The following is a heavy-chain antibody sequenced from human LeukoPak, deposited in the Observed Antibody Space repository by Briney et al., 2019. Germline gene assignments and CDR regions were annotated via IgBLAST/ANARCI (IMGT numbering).Heavy chain of an antibody. CDR3: ARDLRDIVVVVAATHYYYGMDV. Sequence: GGSLRLSCAASGFTFSSYAMHWVRQAPGKGLEWVAVISYDGSNKYYADSVKGRFTISGDNSKNTLYLQMNSLRAEDTAVYYCARDLRDIVVVVAATHYYYGMDVWGQGTTVTVSS. CDR1: GFTFSSYA. V-gene: IGHV3-30-3*01. J-gene: IGHJ6*02. D-gene: IGHD2-15*01. CDR2: ISYDGSNK.